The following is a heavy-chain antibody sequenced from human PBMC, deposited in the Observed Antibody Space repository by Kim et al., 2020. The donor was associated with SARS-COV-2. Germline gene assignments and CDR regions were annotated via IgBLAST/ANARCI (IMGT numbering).Heavy chain of an antibody. CDR1: GFTFDDYA. V-gene: IGHV3-9*01. J-gene: IGHJ4*02. CDR2: ISWNSGSI. Sequence: GGSLRLSCAASGFTFDDYAMHWVRQAPGKGLEWVSGISWNSGSIGYADSVKGRFTISRDNAKNSLYLQMNSLRAEDTALYYCAKGKEGSGYCFDYWGQGTLVTVSS. CDR3: AKGKEGSGYCFDY. D-gene: IGHD3-3*01.